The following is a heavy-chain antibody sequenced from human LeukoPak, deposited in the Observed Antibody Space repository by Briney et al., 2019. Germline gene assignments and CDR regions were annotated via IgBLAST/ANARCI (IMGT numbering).Heavy chain of an antibody. CDR1: GGSFSGYS. CDR3: ARSSGGRWTV. V-gene: IGHV4-34*01. Sequence: SETLSLTCAVYGGSFSGYSWTWIRQPPGKGLEWIGEIDRSGSTNYNPALKSRLTISVDTSKNQFSLKLSSVTAADTAVYYCARSSGGRWTVWGQGTTVTVAS. D-gene: IGHD2-15*01. J-gene: IGHJ6*02. CDR2: IDRSGST.